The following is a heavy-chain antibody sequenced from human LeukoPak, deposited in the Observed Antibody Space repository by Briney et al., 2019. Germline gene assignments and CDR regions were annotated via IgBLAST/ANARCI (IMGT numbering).Heavy chain of an antibody. V-gene: IGHV1-46*01. D-gene: IGHD5-24*01. CDR1: GYTFTSYY. CDR3: VREFRGGTFDF. CDR2: IIPSGGST. J-gene: IGHJ4*02. Sequence: ASVKVSCKASGYTFTSYYIHWVRQAPGQGLEWMGIIIPSGGSTNYPPKFQGRITVTRDTSTSIVYMELSRLRSEDTAMYYCVREFRGGTFDFWGQATLVTVSS.